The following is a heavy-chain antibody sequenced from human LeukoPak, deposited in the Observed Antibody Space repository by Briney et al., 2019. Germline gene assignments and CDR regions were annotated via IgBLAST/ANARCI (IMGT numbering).Heavy chain of an antibody. CDR2: IYYSGST. CDR1: GGSISSSSYY. Sequence: SETLSLTCTVSGGSISSSSYYWGWIRQPPGKGLERIGSIYYSGSTYYNPSLKSRVTISVDTSKNQFSLKLSSVTAADTAVYYCARVRDRYEADYWGQGTLVTVSS. D-gene: IGHD3-3*01. CDR3: ARVRDRYEADY. J-gene: IGHJ4*02. V-gene: IGHV4-39*07.